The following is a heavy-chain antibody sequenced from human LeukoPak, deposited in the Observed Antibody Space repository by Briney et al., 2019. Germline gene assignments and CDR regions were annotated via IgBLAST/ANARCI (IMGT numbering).Heavy chain of an antibody. V-gene: IGHV5-51*01. CDR3: GMSGDRVPLQDDVFDV. J-gene: IGHJ3*01. CDR1: GCSFTSYC. CDR2: IYPGDSGP. Sequence: GESLKISCKVSGCSFTSYCIGWVRQMPGKGVEWMGIIYPGDSGPTYSPSFQGQVTISVDKSINTAYLQWSSLQASDTAMYYCGMSGDRVPLQDDVFDVWGQGTM. D-gene: IGHD1-26*01.